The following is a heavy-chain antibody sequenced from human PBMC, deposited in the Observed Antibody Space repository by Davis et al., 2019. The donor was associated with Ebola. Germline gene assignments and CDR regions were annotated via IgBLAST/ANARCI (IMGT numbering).Heavy chain of an antibody. J-gene: IGHJ4*02. CDR1: GYTFTGYY. CDR2: INPDSGNT. Sequence: ASVKVSCKTSGYTFTGYYIHWVRQAPGQGLEWMGHINPDSGNTNYAQKFQGRVTMTRDMSITTAYMELTRLRSDDTAIYYCARDTRYSGSYSLFWGQGTLVTVSS. V-gene: IGHV1-2*06. CDR3: ARDTRYSGSYSLF. D-gene: IGHD1-26*01.